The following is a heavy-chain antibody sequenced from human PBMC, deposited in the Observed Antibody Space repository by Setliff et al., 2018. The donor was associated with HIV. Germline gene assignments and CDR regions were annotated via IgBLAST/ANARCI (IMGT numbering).Heavy chain of an antibody. CDR1: GGSISSHY. V-gene: IGHV4-4*07. CDR2: IYTSGST. CDR3: ARVGGKGYSNFLDS. J-gene: IGHJ4*02. D-gene: IGHD4-4*01. Sequence: SETLSLTCSVSGGSISSHYWSWIRQPPGKGLEWIGRIYTSGSTNYNPSLKNRVAISVDTSKNQFSLNLTSVTAADTAMYFCARVGGKGYSNFLDSWGQGALVTVSS.